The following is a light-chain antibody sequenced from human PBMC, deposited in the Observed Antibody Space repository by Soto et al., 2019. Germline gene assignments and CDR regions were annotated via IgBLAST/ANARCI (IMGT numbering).Light chain of an antibody. CDR1: SSDVGGYKY. CDR3: CSYAGSSYV. J-gene: IGLJ1*01. CDR2: DVN. Sequence: QSVLTQPRSLSGSPGQSVTISCTETSSDVGGYKYVSWYQQHPGKAPKLMIYDVNKRPSGVPDRFSGSKSGNTASLTISGLQAEDEADYYCCSYAGSSYVFGTGTKVTVL. V-gene: IGLV2-11*01.